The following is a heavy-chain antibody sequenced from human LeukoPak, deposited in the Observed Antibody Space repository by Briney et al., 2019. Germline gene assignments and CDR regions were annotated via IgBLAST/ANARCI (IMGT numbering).Heavy chain of an antibody. CDR2: ISSSGSTM. CDR1: GFTFSSYE. J-gene: IGHJ6*04. V-gene: IGHV3-48*03. Sequence: GGSLRLSCAASGFTFSSYEMNWVRQAPGKGLEWVSYISSSGSTMYYADPVKGRFTISRDNAKNSLYLQMNSLRAEDTAVYYCAELGITMIGGVWGKGTTVTISS. CDR3: AELGITMIGGV. D-gene: IGHD3-10*02.